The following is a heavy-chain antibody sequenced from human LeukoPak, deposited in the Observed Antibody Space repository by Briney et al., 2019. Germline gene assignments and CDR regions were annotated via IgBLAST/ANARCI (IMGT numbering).Heavy chain of an antibody. Sequence: KPSETLSLTCTVSGGSISSSSYYWGWIRQPPGKGLEWIGSIYYSGSTYYNPSLKSRVTISVDTSKNQFSLKLSSVTAADTAVYYCARTPYDFWSGYWRTQFDYWGQGTLVTVSS. CDR3: ARTPYDFWSGYWRTQFDY. D-gene: IGHD3-3*01. CDR2: IYYSGST. CDR1: GGSISSSSYY. V-gene: IGHV4-39*01. J-gene: IGHJ4*02.